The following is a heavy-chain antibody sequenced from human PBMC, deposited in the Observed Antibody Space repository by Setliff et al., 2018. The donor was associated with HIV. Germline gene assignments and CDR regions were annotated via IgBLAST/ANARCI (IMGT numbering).Heavy chain of an antibody. D-gene: IGHD3-22*01. Sequence: SQTLSLTCAISGDNVSSGTSAWSWIRQSPSRGLEWLGRTYYRSKWYNDYAGSVKSRITINPDTSKNQFSLQLNSVTPEDTAVYYCARTRGLGYYDSSGNAFDIWGQGTMVTVSS. J-gene: IGHJ3*02. CDR2: TYYRSKWYN. V-gene: IGHV6-1*01. CDR1: GDNVSSGTSA. CDR3: ARTRGLGYYDSSGNAFDI.